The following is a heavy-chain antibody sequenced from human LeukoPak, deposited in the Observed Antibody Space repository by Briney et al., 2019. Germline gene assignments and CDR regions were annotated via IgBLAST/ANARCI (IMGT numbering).Heavy chain of an antibody. CDR3: ARAFLAVAGTRGGLDYFGY. Sequence: SETLSLTCTVSGGSISSFYWSWIRQPPGKGLEWIGYIYNSGSTNYNPSLKSRVTISVDTSKNQFSLKLSSVTAADTAVYYCARAFLAVAGTRGGLDYFGYWGQGTLVTVSS. D-gene: IGHD6-19*01. V-gene: IGHV4-59*01. CDR2: IYNSGST. CDR1: GGSISSFY. J-gene: IGHJ4*02.